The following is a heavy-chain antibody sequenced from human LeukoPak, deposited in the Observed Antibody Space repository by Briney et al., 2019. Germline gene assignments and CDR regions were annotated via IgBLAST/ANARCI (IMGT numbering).Heavy chain of an antibody. CDR2: IIPIFGTA. CDR1: GYTFTVYY. V-gene: IGHV1-69*06. D-gene: IGHD1-26*01. J-gene: IGHJ6*03. Sequence: ASVKVSCKASGYTFTVYYMHWVRQAPGQGLEWMGRIIPIFGTANYAQEFQGRVTITADIPSNTAYMEVNSLTSDDTAVYFCAKQGGARQDYYMDVWGNGTTVTVSS. CDR3: AKQGGARQDYYMDV.